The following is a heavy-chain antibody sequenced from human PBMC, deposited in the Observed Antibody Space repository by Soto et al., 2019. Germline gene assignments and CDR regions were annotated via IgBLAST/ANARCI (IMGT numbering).Heavy chain of an antibody. CDR2: ISWNSGSI. D-gene: IGHD2-2*01. CDR1: GFTFDDYA. J-gene: IGHJ4*02. V-gene: IGHV3-9*01. CDR3: AKATRYCSSTSCYADFDY. Sequence: EVQLVESGGGLVQPGRSLRLSCAASGFTFDDYAMHWVRQAPGKGPEWVSGISWNSGSIGYADSVKGRFTISRDNAKNSLYLQMNSLRAEDTALYYCAKATRYCSSTSCYADFDYWGQGTLVTVSS.